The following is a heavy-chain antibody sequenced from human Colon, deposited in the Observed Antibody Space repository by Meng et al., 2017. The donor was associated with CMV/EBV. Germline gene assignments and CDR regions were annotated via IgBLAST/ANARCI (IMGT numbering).Heavy chain of an antibody. D-gene: IGHD2-21*01. V-gene: IGHV1-69*10. J-gene: IGHJ3*02. CDR1: GGTFNSYG. Sequence: SVKVSCKASGGTFNSYGISWVRQAPGQGLEWMGGILPITGMANYAQKFQGRVTITADKSTTTAYMELSRLRSDDTAVYYCARGDGIVVVIATNAFDIWGQGTMVTVSS. CDR3: ARGDGIVVVIATNAFDI. CDR2: ILPITGMA.